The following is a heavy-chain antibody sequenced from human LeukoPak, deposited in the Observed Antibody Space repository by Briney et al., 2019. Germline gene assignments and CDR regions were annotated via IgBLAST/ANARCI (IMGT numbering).Heavy chain of an antibody. Sequence: ASVKVSCKASGYTFTSYGISWVRQAPGQGLEWMGWISAYNGNTNYAQKLQGRVTMTTDTSTSTAYMELRSLRSDDTAVYYCAREGLITVIRGLNFGYWGQGTLVSVSS. D-gene: IGHD3-10*01. CDR3: AREGLITVIRGLNFGY. V-gene: IGHV1-18*01. CDR2: ISAYNGNT. J-gene: IGHJ4*02. CDR1: GYTFTSYG.